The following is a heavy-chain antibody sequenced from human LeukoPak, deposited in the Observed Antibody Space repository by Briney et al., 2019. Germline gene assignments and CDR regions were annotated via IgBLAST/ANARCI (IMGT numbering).Heavy chain of an antibody. CDR2: INHSGST. V-gene: IGHV4-34*01. D-gene: IGHD3-10*01. CDR3: ARGALWFGKYYFDY. CDR1: GGSFSGYY. J-gene: IGHJ4*02. Sequence: SETLSLTCAVYGGSFSGYYWSWIRQPPGKGLEWIGEINHSGSTNYNPSLKSRVTISVDTSKNQFSLKLSSVTAADTAVYYCARGALWFGKYYFDYWGQGTLVTVSS.